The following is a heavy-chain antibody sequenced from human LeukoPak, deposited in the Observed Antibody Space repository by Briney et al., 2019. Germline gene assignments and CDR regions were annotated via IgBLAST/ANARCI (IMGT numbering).Heavy chain of an antibody. CDR3: AQQLGYCSGGSCYFTS. CDR1: GFTFTSYA. D-gene: IGHD2-15*01. CDR2: ISDGGSST. Sequence: PGGSLRLSCAASGFTFTSYAMSWVRQAPGKGLEWVSTISDGGSSTFYADSVKGRFSVSRDNSKNTLHLQMNSLRAEDTAKYYCAQQLGYCSGGSCYFTSWGQGTLVTVSS. J-gene: IGHJ5*02. V-gene: IGHV3-23*01.